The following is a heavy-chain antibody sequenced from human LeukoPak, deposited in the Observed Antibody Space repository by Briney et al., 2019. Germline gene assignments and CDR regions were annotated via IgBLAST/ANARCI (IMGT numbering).Heavy chain of an antibody. CDR1: GGSFSGYY. V-gene: IGHV4-34*01. CDR2: INHSGST. CDR3: ARSGDIVVVVAADHAFDI. D-gene: IGHD2-15*01. Sequence: SETLSLTCAVYGGSFSGYYWSWIRQPPGKGLEWIGEINHSGSTNYNPSLKSRVTISVDTSKNQFSLKLSSVTAADTAVYYCARSGDIVVVVAADHAFDIWGQGTMVTVSS. J-gene: IGHJ3*02.